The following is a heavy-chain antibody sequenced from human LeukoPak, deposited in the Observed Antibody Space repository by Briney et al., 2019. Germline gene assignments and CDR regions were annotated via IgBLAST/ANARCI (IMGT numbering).Heavy chain of an antibody. J-gene: IGHJ4*02. CDR3: ARGGPGVFAY. CDR1: GFTFSSYG. CDR2: IWDDGSNE. V-gene: IGHV3-33*01. D-gene: IGHD3-10*01. Sequence: GGSLRLSCAASGFTFSSYGMHWVRQAPGKGLEWVAVIWDDGSNEYYADPVKGRFTISRDNSKNTVYLQMNSLRAEDTAVYFCARGGPGVFAYWGQGTLVTVSS.